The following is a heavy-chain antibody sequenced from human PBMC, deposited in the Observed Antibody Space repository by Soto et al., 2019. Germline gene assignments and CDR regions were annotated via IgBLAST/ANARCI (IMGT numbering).Heavy chain of an antibody. Sequence: QVQQQQWGAGLLKPSETLSLICGVYGGSIRGYYWSWIRQSPGKGLEGIGDINDNGGTNYNPSLKSRVTTSLDTSKKQVSLMVSSVTAADTAVYYCARGRYSYETIYYKFYYSALDVWGQGTTVTVSS. CDR3: ARGRYSYETIYYKFYYSALDV. CDR1: GGSIRGYY. V-gene: IGHV4-34*01. CDR2: INDNGGT. J-gene: IGHJ6*02. D-gene: IGHD3-10*01.